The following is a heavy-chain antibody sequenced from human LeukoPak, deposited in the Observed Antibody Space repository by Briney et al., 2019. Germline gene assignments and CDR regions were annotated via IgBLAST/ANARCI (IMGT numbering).Heavy chain of an antibody. V-gene: IGHV7-4-1*02. Sequence: GASVKVSCKASGYTFTSYAMNWVRQAPGQGLEWMGWINTNTGNPTYAQGFTGRFVFSLDTSVSTAYLQISSLKAEDTAVYYCARDDHIFGVVIISWFDPWGQGTLVTVSS. D-gene: IGHD3-3*02. CDR3: ARDDHIFGVVIISWFDP. CDR2: INTNTGNP. J-gene: IGHJ5*02. CDR1: GYTFTSYA.